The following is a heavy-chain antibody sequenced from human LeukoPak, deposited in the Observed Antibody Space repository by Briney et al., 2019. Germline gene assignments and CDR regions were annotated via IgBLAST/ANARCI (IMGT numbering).Heavy chain of an antibody. CDR3: ARFRGYYYDNSGYYFDY. V-gene: IGHV5-51*01. CDR1: GYSFTSYW. CDR2: IYPGDSDT. D-gene: IGHD3-22*01. J-gene: IGHJ4*02. Sequence: GEPLKISCQGSGYSFTSYWIGWVGQMPGKGLEWMGIIYPGDSDTRYRQSFQGQVTISADKSISTAYLQWSSLKASDTAMYYCARFRGYYYDNSGYYFDYWGQGTLVTVSS.